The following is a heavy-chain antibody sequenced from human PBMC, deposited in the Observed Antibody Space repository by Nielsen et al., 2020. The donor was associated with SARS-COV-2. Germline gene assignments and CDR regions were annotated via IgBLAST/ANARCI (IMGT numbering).Heavy chain of an antibody. J-gene: IGHJ6*02. CDR2: IYRGDSTT. D-gene: IGHD3-10*01. V-gene: IGHV3-23*03. Sequence: VRQAPGKGLEWVSVIYRGDSTTYYADSVKGRFTISRDNPKNTLYLQMNSLRAEDTAVYYCARVVTMVRGVMIYYYGMDVWGQGTTVTVSS. CDR3: ARVVTMVRGVMIYYYGMDV.